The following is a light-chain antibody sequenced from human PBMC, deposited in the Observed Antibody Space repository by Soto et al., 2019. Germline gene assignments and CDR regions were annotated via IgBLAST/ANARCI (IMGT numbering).Light chain of an antibody. Sequence: QSALTQPASVSGSPGQSIPISCTGTSSDVGGYNYVSWYQQHPGKAPKLMIYEVSYRPSGVSNRFSGSKSGNTASLTISGLQAEDEADYYCSSYAPSSTVVFGGGTKLPVL. J-gene: IGLJ2*01. CDR1: SSDVGGYNY. CDR2: EVS. CDR3: SSYAPSSTVV. V-gene: IGLV2-14*01.